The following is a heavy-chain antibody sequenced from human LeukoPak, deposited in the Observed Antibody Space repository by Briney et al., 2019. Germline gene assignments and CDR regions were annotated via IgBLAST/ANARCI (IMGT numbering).Heavy chain of an antibody. V-gene: IGHV1-24*01. CDR3: AREAPVGSVFDDVGHFDY. J-gene: IGHJ4*02. CDR2: FDPEDGET. D-gene: IGHD1-26*01. Sequence: ASVKVSCKVSGYTLTELSMHWVRQAPGKGLEWMGGFDPEDGETIYAQKFQGRVTMTRDTSTSTVYMELNNLRSEDTALYYCAREAPVGSVFDDVGHFDYWGQGTLVTVSS. CDR1: GYTLTELS.